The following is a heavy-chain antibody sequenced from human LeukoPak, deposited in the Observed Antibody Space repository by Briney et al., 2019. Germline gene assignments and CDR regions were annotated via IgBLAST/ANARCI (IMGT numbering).Heavy chain of an antibody. V-gene: IGHV3-7*01. D-gene: IGHD2-8*02. CDR3: ARDGGVGFDAFDI. CDR1: RFTFRMYW. Sequence: GGTLRLSCAASRFTFRMYWMSWVRQAPGKGLEWVANIKHDGSEKYYMDSVKGRFTISRDNSKNTLYLQMNSLGAEDTAVYYCARDGGVGFDAFDIWGQGTMVTVFS. J-gene: IGHJ3*02. CDR2: IKHDGSEK.